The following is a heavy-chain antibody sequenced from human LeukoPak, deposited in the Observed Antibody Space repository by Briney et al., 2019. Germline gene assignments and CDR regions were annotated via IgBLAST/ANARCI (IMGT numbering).Heavy chain of an antibody. CDR1: GFTFSDYY. Sequence: GGSLRLSCAVSGFTFSDYYMSWIRQAPGKGLEWVSYISSGGSTISHADSVKGRFTISRDNAENSLYLQMNSLRAEDTAVYYCAKDQGVLRYFDDWGQGTLVTVSS. CDR2: ISSGGSTI. V-gene: IGHV3-11*01. D-gene: IGHD3-9*01. CDR3: AKDQGVLRYFDD. J-gene: IGHJ4*02.